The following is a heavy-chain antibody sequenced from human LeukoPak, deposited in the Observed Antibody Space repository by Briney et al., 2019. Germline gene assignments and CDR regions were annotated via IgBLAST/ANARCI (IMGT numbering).Heavy chain of an antibody. CDR3: ARDNWNYGSSMDV. Sequence: SETLSLTCTVSGGSISSYYWSWIRQPPGKGLEWIGYIYYSGSTNYNPSLKSRVTMSVDTSKNQFSLKLSSVTAADTAVYYCARDNWNYGSSMDVWGQGTTVTVSS. CDR2: IYYSGST. V-gene: IGHV4-59*01. CDR1: GGSISSYY. J-gene: IGHJ6*02. D-gene: IGHD1-7*01.